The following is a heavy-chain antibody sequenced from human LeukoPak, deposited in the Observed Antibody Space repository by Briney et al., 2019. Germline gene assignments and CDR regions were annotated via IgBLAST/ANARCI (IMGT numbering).Heavy chain of an antibody. CDR3: AKEGELVRRYNGVNWFDP. V-gene: IGHV1-2*02. J-gene: IGHJ5*02. CDR2: INPNSGGT. Sequence: ASVKVSCKASGYMFTGYYLHWVRQAPGQGLEWMGWINPNSGGTIYAQKFQGRVTMTGDTSITTAYMELSSLRSDDPAVYYCAKEGELVRRYNGVNWFDPWGQGTLVTVSS. CDR1: GYMFTGYY. D-gene: IGHD6-6*01.